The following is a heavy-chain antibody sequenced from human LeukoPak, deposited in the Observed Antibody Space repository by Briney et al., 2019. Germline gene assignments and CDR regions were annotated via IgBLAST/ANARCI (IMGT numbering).Heavy chain of an antibody. Sequence: PGGSLRLSCAASGFSFSTTAMTWVRQAPGKGLEWVSSISGSGDTTYYAASVKGRFTISRDNAKNSLYLQMSYLRADDTAVYYCARVVGSAIRSGVDYWGQGTLVTVSS. V-gene: IGHV3-23*01. J-gene: IGHJ4*02. CDR1: GFSFSTTA. CDR2: ISGSGDTT. CDR3: ARVVGSAIRSGVDY. D-gene: IGHD1-26*01.